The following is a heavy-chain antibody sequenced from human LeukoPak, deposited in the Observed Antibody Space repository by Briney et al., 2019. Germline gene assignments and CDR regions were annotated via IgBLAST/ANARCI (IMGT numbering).Heavy chain of an antibody. CDR1: GFTFSSHA. Sequence: GSLRLSCAASGFTFSSHAMNWVRQAPGKGLEWVSYISISSSSVYYADSVKGRFTISRDNAKNSLYLQMNGLRAEDTAIYYCARDNLAAAGDDNFDIWGQGTMVTVSS. CDR2: ISISSSSV. D-gene: IGHD6-13*01. CDR3: ARDNLAAAGDDNFDI. V-gene: IGHV3-48*04. J-gene: IGHJ3*02.